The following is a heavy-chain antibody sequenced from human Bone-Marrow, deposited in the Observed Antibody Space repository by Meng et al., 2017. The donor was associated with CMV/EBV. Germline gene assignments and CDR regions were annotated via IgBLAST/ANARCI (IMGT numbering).Heavy chain of an antibody. Sequence: SGYTFTSYDINWVRQANGQGLEWMGWMNPNSGNTGYEQKFQGRATMTRNTSISTAYMELSSLRSEDTAVYYCARGQNYYDSSGYHYGYWGQGTLVTVSS. CDR1: GYTFTSYD. CDR3: ARGQNYYDSSGYHYGY. D-gene: IGHD3-22*01. CDR2: MNPNSGNT. V-gene: IGHV1-8*01. J-gene: IGHJ4*02.